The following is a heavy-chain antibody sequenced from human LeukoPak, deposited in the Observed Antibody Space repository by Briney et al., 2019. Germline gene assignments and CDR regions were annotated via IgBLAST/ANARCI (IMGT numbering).Heavy chain of an antibody. CDR3: ARFSSGWYYFDY. V-gene: IGHV3-11*03. Sequence: GGSLRLSCAASGFTLSDYYMSWIRQAPGKGLEWVSYISSRSSHTNYADSVKGRFTISRDNAKNSLYLQMNSLRAEDTAVYYCARFSSGWYYFDYWGQGTLVTVSS. CDR1: GFTLSDYY. J-gene: IGHJ4*02. CDR2: ISSRSSHT. D-gene: IGHD6-19*01.